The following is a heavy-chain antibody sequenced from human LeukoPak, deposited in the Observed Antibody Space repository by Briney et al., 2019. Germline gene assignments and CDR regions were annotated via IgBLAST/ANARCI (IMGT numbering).Heavy chain of an antibody. CDR2: INAGNGNT. CDR1: GYTFTSYA. D-gene: IGHD1-20*01. Sequence: ASVKVSCKASGYTFTSYAMHWVRQAPGQRLEWMGWINAGNGNTKYSQKFQGRVTMTRNTSISTAYMELSSLRSEDTAVYYCARGKGWVGLTYYYYGMDVWGQGTTVTVSS. J-gene: IGHJ6*02. CDR3: ARGKGWVGLTYYYYGMDV. V-gene: IGHV1-3*01.